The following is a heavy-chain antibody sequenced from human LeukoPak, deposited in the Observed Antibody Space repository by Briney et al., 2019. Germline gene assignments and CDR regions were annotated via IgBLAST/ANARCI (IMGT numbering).Heavy chain of an antibody. Sequence: SVKVSCKASGGTFSGYAISWVRQAPGQGLEWMGRIIPIFGTANYAQKFQGRVTITTDESTSTAYMELSSLRSEDTAVYYCARDSDFRGYSYGYGENAFDIWGQGTMVTVSS. CDR2: IIPIFGTA. D-gene: IGHD5-18*01. V-gene: IGHV1-69*05. CDR1: GGTFSGYA. CDR3: ARDSDFRGYSYGYGENAFDI. J-gene: IGHJ3*02.